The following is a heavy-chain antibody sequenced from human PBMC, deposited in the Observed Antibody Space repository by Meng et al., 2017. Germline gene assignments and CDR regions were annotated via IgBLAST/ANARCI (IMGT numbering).Heavy chain of an antibody. CDR1: GGSISSSNW. V-gene: IGHV4-4*02. J-gene: IGHJ4*02. CDR3: ARAGVGYYDSSGPYSY. CDR2: IYHSGST. Sequence: VRLQGAGPGLVQPSGTRSLPCAVSGGSISSSNWWSWVRQPPGKGLEWIGEIYHSGSTNYNPSLKSRVTISVDKSKNQFSLKLSSVTAADTAVYYCARAGVGYYDSSGPYSYWGQGTLVTVSS. D-gene: IGHD3-22*01.